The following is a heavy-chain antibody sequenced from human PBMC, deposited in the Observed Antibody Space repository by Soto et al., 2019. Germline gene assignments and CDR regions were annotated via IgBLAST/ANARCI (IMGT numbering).Heavy chain of an antibody. V-gene: IGHV4-59*01. CDR3: VRVSDRWLQTSN. J-gene: IGHJ4*02. D-gene: IGHD5-12*01. CDR2: IFDSGYS. Sequence: SETLSLTCTVSGGYMSTYYWSWVRQPPGKGLEWIGYIFDSGYSNYNPSLKSRVTMSIDTSKNQFSLNLNSVTAADTAVYYCVRVSDRWLQTSNWGQGTLVTVSS. CDR1: GGYMSTYY.